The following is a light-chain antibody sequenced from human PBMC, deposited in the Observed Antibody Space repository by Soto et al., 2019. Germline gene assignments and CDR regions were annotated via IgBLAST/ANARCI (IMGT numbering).Light chain of an antibody. V-gene: IGKV3-20*01. CDR3: QQYGSSGYT. CDR2: GAS. J-gene: IGKJ2*01. CDR1: QSVSSSY. Sequence: EIVLTQSPGTLSLSPGERATLSCRASQSVSSSYLAWYQQKPGQAPRLLIYGASSRATRIPDRFSGSGSRTDFTLTISRLEPEDFAVYYCQQYGSSGYTFGQGTKLEIK.